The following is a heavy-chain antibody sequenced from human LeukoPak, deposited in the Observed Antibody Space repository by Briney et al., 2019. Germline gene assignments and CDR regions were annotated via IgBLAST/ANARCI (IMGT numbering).Heavy chain of an antibody. CDR1: GYTLTELS. CDR2: FDPEDGET. V-gene: IGHV1-24*01. D-gene: IGHD5-24*01. CDR3: ARDFHRVEMATNWGFDY. Sequence: ASVKVSCKVSGYTLTELSMHLVRQAPGKGLEWMGGFDPEDGETIYAQKFQGRVTMTRDTSTSTVYMELSSLRSEDTAVYYCARDFHRVEMATNWGFDYWGQGTLVTVSS. J-gene: IGHJ4*02.